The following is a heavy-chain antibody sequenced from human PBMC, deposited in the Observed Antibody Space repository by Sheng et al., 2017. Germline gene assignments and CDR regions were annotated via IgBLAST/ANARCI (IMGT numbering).Heavy chain of an antibody. CDR2: IYYSGST. CDR1: GGSISSYY. J-gene: IGHJ5*02. D-gene: IGHD3-10*01. Sequence: QVQLQESGPGLVKPSETLSLTCTVSGGSISSYYWSWIRQPPGKGLEWIGYIYYSGSTNYNPSLKSRVTISVDTSKNQFSLKLSSVTAVDTAVYYCARDPGNNWFDPWGQGTLVTVSS. V-gene: IGHV4-59*01. CDR3: ARDPGNNWFDP.